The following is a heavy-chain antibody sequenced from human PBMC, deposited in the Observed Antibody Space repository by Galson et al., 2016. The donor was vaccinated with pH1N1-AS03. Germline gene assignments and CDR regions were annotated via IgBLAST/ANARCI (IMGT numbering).Heavy chain of an antibody. J-gene: IGHJ4*02. D-gene: IGHD3-10*01. CDR2: IHTDGSRT. V-gene: IGHV3-74*01. CDR1: GFTFGGYW. CDR3: ARVYYYGSAGSYSLDY. Sequence: SLRLSCAASGFTFGGYWMHWVRQGPGKGLEWVSHIHTDGSRTTYADSVKGRFTISRDNAKNTLYLQMSSLRAEDTAVYHCARVYYYGSAGSYSLDYWGQGTLVTVSS.